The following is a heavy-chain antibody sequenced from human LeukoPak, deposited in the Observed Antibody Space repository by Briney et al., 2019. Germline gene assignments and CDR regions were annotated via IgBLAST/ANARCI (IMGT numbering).Heavy chain of an antibody. V-gene: IGHV4-34*01. CDR2: VNHRGDT. D-gene: IGHD1-1*01. J-gene: IGHJ4*03. Sequence: GSLRLSCAASGFTFTNYWMSWVRQSPGKGLQWIAEVNHRGDTNYNPSVKGRVTISVDTSKNQFSLKVTSLTAADTAVYYCARGPTISETGYFDYWGQGTLVTVSS. CDR3: ARGPTISETGYFDY. CDR1: GFTFTNYW.